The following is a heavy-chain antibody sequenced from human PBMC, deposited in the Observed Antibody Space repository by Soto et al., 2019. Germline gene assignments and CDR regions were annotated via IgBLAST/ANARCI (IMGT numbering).Heavy chain of an antibody. Sequence: ASLKVSCKASGYTFTSYCISWVRQAPVQGLEWMGWISAYNGNTNYAQKLQGRVTMTTDTSTSTAYMELRSLRSEDTAVYYCAKTYFYDSTGHFDYWGQGTLVTVSS. V-gene: IGHV1-18*04. J-gene: IGHJ4*02. CDR1: GYTFTSYC. CDR3: AKTYFYDSTGHFDY. D-gene: IGHD3-22*01. CDR2: ISAYNGNT.